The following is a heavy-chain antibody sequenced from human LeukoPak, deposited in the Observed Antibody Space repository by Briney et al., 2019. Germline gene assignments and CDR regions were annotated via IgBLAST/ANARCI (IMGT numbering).Heavy chain of an antibody. V-gene: IGHV4-34*01. Sequence: SETLSLTCAVYGGSFRGYYWSWIRQPPGKGLEWIWEINHSGSTNYNPSLKSLVTISVDTSKNQFSLKLSSVTAADTAVYYCARGYDYVWGSYLPPFGYWGQGTLVTVSS. CDR3: ARGYDYVWGSYLPPFGY. J-gene: IGHJ4*02. CDR2: INHSGST. CDR1: GGSFRGYY. D-gene: IGHD3-16*02.